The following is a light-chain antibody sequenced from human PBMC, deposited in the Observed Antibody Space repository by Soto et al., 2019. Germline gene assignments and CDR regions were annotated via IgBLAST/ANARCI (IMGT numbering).Light chain of an antibody. J-gene: IGKJ2*01. CDR3: QQYSSLPHT. CDR1: QSVSSN. Sequence: EIVMTQSPATLSVSPGERVTLSCRASQSVSSNLAWYQQKVGQAPRLLIYGASTRATGIPARFSGSGSGTEFTLTISSLEPEDFVVYYCQQYSSLPHTFGQGTKLEVK. V-gene: IGKV3-15*01. CDR2: GAS.